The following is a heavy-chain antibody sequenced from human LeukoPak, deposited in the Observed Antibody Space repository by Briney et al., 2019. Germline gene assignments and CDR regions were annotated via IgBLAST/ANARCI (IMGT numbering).Heavy chain of an antibody. CDR3: ARVGIVGSTNVFDY. J-gene: IGHJ4*02. D-gene: IGHD1-26*01. CDR1: GFIFSNYD. Sequence: GTSLRLSCAASGFIFSNYDIHWVRQAPGKGLEWVAVIWYDGTEKYYVDSVKGRFTISRDNSKNTLYLQMNSLRAEDTAVYYRARVGIVGSTNVFDYWGQGTLVIVSS. CDR2: IWYDGTEK. V-gene: IGHV3-33*01.